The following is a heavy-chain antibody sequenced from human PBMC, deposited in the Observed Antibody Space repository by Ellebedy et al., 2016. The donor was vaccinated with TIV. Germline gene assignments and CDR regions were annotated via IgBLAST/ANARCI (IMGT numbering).Heavy chain of an antibody. CDR1: DGSISSYY. J-gene: IGHJ3*02. D-gene: IGHD2-8*02. Sequence: MPGGSLRLSCTVSDGSISSYYWSWIRQPPGKGLEWIGYIYYSGSTNYNPSLKSRVTISVDTSKNQFSLKLSSVTAADTAVYYCARVVWQQPASYGIDIWGQGTMVTVSS. CDR2: IYYSGST. V-gene: IGHV4-59*01. CDR3: ARVVWQQPASYGIDI.